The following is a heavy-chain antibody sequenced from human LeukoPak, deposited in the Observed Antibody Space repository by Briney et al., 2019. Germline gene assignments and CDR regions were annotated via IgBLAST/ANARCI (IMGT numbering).Heavy chain of an antibody. D-gene: IGHD2-2*01. V-gene: IGHV1-69*04. J-gene: IGHJ6*02. Sequence: GASVKVSCKASGGTFSSYAISWVRQAPGQGLEWMGRIIPIFGIANYAQKFQGRVTITADKSTSTVYMELSSLRSEDTAVYYCASDIVVVPAAMGYYGMDVWGQGTTVTVSS. CDR1: GGTFSSYA. CDR3: ASDIVVVPAAMGYYGMDV. CDR2: IIPIFGIA.